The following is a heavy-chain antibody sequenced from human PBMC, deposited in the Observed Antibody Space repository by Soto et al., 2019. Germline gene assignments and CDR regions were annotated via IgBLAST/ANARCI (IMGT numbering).Heavy chain of an antibody. CDR3: ARPITMIVVVPYGMDV. J-gene: IGHJ6*02. Sequence: QVQLVESGGGVVQPGRSLRLSCAASGFTFSSYAMHWVRQAPGKGLEWVAVISYDGSNKYYADSVKGRFTISRDNSNNTLYLQMNSLRAEDTAVYYCARPITMIVVVPYGMDVWGQGTTVTVSS. D-gene: IGHD3-22*01. CDR2: ISYDGSNK. V-gene: IGHV3-30-3*01. CDR1: GFTFSSYA.